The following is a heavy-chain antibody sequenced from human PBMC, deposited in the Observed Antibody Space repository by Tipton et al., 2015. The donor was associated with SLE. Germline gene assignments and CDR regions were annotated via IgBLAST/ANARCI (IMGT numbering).Heavy chain of an antibody. D-gene: IGHD1-26*01. Sequence: TLSLTCTVSGASMNGQYWSWIRQPPGKALDFFGFFHYSGYTQYNPSLKSRVTISIDTSKNQYSLRLTSVTAADTAVYYCARTLGAIAHTVYDAFDIWGQGKMVTVSS. CDR2: FHYSGYT. CDR3: ARTLGAIAHTVYDAFDI. CDR1: GASMNGQY. J-gene: IGHJ3*02. V-gene: IGHV4-59*11.